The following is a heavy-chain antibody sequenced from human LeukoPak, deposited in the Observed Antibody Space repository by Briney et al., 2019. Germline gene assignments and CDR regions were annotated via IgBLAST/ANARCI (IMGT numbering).Heavy chain of an antibody. V-gene: IGHV3-23*01. CDR2: ISGSGGST. J-gene: IGHJ1*01. Sequence: GGSLRLSCAASGFTFSSYAMSWVRQAPGKGLEWVSAISGSGGSTYYADSVKARFTISRDNSKNTLYLQMNSLRAEDTAVYYCAKSLSSGWYYYFQHWGQGTLVTVSS. CDR3: AKSLSSGWYYYFQH. CDR1: GFTFSSYA. D-gene: IGHD6-19*01.